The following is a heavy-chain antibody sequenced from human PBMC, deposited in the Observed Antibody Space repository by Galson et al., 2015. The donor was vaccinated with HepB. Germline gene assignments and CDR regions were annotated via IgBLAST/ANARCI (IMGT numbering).Heavy chain of an antibody. J-gene: IGHJ1*01. CDR3: ARGCYNGVCFQD. CDR2: INVGTGYT. D-gene: IGHD2-8*01. Sequence: SVKVSCKASGDTFTNYGIHWVRQAPGQSLEWMGAINVGTGYTRYSQPLQNRVILSRDTSASTVYIELSSLRSEDTAIYYCARGCYNGVCFQDWGQGTLVTVSS. CDR1: GDTFTNYG. V-gene: IGHV1-3*01.